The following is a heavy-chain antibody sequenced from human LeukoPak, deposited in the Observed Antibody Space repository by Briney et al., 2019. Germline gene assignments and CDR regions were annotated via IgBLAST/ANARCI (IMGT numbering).Heavy chain of an antibody. CDR3: ARGYSGSYYIAFDI. CDR1: GFTFSRAW. Sequence: GSLRLSCAASGFTFSRAWMSWIRQPPGKGLEWIGEINHSGSTNYNPSLKSRVTISVDTSKNQFSLKLSSVTAADTAVYYCARGYSGSYYIAFDIWGQGTMVTVSS. J-gene: IGHJ3*02. CDR2: INHSGST. D-gene: IGHD1-26*01. V-gene: IGHV4-34*01.